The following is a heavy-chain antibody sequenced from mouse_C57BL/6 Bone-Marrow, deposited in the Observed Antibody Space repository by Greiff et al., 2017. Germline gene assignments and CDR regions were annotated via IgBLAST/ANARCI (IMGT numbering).Heavy chain of an antibody. CDR2: IHPNSGST. Sequence: VQLQQPGAELVKPGASVKLSCKASGYTFTSYWMHWVKQRPGQGLEWIGMIHPNSGSTNYNEKFKSKATLTVDKSSSTAYMQLSSLTSEDSAVYYCARYYYGSSLYYYAMDYWGQGTSVTVSS. V-gene: IGHV1-64*01. J-gene: IGHJ4*01. CDR3: ARYYYGSSLYYYAMDY. CDR1: GYTFTSYW. D-gene: IGHD1-1*01.